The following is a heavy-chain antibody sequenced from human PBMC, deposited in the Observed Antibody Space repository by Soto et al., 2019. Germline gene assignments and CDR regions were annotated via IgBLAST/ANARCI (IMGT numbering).Heavy chain of an antibody. J-gene: IGHJ5*02. CDR3: ASDSARTVAAS. V-gene: IGHV3-30*03. CDR2: ITYDGRNK. D-gene: IGHD6-19*01. Sequence: QGQLVASGGGAVQPGRSLRLSCAGSGFTFSNYGLHWVRQAPGKGLERVAVITYDGRNKYYADSVKGRFTISRNNSENTTYLERISLRPEDTAVYYCASDSARTVAASWGQGTLVTVSS. CDR1: GFTFSNYG.